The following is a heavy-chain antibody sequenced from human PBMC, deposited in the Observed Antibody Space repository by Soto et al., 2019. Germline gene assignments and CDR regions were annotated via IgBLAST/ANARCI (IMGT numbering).Heavy chain of an antibody. J-gene: IGHJ4*02. D-gene: IGHD6-13*01. CDR1: GFTFSNYS. CDR2: ISGSGGST. Sequence: VGSLRLSCAASGFTFSNYSVTWVRQAPGKGLEWVSTISGSGGSTYYADSVKGRFTISRDNSKNTLYLQMNSLRAEDTAVYYCAKDQGSSWYEIDYWGQGTLVTVSS. CDR3: AKDQGSSWYEIDY. V-gene: IGHV3-23*01.